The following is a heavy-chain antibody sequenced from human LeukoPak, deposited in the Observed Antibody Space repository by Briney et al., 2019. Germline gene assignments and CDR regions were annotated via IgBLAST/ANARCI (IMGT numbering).Heavy chain of an antibody. CDR1: GASFSIYY. CDR3: ARVNSSGSFLDY. V-gene: IGHV4-4*07. D-gene: IGHD3-22*01. Sequence: SETLSLTCTVSGASFSIYYWSWIRQSAGKGLEWIGHISTSGSINYSPSLKSRVTISADKSKNQFYLRLTSATAANTAVYYCARVNSSGSFLDYWGQGTLVTVSS. CDR2: ISTSGSI. J-gene: IGHJ4*02.